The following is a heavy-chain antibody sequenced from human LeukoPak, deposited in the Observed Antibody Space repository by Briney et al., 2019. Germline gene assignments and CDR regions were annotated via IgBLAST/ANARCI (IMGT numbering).Heavy chain of an antibody. CDR3: AREHPLLRYFDY. D-gene: IGHD2-21*02. J-gene: IGHJ4*02. V-gene: IGHV3-53*01. CDR1: GFTVGSNY. Sequence: PGGSLRLSCAASGFTVGSNYMSWVRQAPGKGLEWVSVIYSGGSTYYADSVKGRFTISRDNSKNTLYLQMNSLRAEDTAVYYCAREHPLLRYFDYWGQGTLVTVSS. CDR2: IYSGGST.